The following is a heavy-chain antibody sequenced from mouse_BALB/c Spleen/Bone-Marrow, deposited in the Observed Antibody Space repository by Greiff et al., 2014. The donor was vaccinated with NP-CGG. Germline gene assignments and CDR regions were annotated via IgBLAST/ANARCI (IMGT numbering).Heavy chain of an antibody. D-gene: IGHD1-1*01. V-gene: IGHV14-3*02. J-gene: IGHJ3*01. CDR2: IDPANGNT. CDR1: GFNIKDTY. CDR3: APYYYGSSQFAY. Sequence: VQLQQPGAELVKPGASVKLSCTASGFNIKDTYMHWVKQRPEQGLEWIGRIDPANGNTKYDPKFQGKATITADTSSNTAYLQLSSLTSEDTAVYYCAPYYYGSSQFAYWGQETLVTASA.